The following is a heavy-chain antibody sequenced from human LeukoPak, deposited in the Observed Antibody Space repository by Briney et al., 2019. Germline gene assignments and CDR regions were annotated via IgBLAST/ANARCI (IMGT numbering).Heavy chain of an antibody. J-gene: IGHJ3*02. CDR3: ARDGQQLVPDAFDI. CDR2: IMQDGGEK. Sequence: GGSLRLFCAAAAFTISYYWLTWVRQATGKELEWLAHIMQDGGEKYYVDSVKGRFTISRDNAKTSLYLQMNSLRAEDTAVYYCARDGQQLVPDAFDIWGQGTMVTVSS. V-gene: IGHV3-7*05. CDR1: AFTISYYW. D-gene: IGHD6-13*01.